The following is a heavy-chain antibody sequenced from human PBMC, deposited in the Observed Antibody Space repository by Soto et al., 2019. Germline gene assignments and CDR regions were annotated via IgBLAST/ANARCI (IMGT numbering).Heavy chain of an antibody. Sequence: GPQVKVSCKASGGTFSRYTITWVRQAPGQGLEWMGGITPMFGTPNYAQKFQGRVTITADESTSTAYMELSSLRSEDTAMYYCARDGTLYDSSAYYYHYWGQGTLVTVSS. CDR1: GGTFSRYT. J-gene: IGHJ4*02. D-gene: IGHD3-22*01. CDR2: ITPMFGTP. CDR3: ARDGTLYDSSAYYYHY. V-gene: IGHV1-69*01.